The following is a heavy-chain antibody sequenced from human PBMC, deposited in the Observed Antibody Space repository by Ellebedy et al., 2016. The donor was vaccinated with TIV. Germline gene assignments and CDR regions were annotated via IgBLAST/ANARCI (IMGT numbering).Heavy chain of an antibody. CDR3: AKYGGPTYYSYGLDV. V-gene: IGHV3-23*01. D-gene: IGHD3-16*01. CDR2: ISNSGGST. J-gene: IGHJ6*02. CDR1: GFTFNSYA. Sequence: GESLKISCAASGFTFNSYAMSWVRQAPGKGLGCVSGISNSGGSTHHADSVKGRFTMCRDISKTTVYLQMNSLRDKDTAVYYCAKYGGPTYYSYGLDVWGQGTTVTVSS.